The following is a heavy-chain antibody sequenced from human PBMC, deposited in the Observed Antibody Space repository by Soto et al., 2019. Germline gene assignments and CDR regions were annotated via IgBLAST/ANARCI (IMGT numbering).Heavy chain of an antibody. V-gene: IGHV3-11*06. CDR1: GFTFSDYY. Sequence: QVQLVESGGGLVKPGGSLRLSCAASGFTFSDYYMSWIRQAPGKGLEWVSYISSSSSYTNYADSVKGRFTISRDNAKNSLYLQMNSLRAEETAVYYCARGRYGDYEAFDIWGQGTMVTVSS. D-gene: IGHD4-17*01. CDR3: ARGRYGDYEAFDI. J-gene: IGHJ3*02. CDR2: ISSSSSYT.